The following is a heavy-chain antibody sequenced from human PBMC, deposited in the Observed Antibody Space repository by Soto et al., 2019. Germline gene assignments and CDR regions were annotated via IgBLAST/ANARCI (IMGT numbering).Heavy chain of an antibody. CDR2: ISYDGSNK. Sequence: QVPLVESGGGVVQPGRSLRLSCAASGFTFSSYAMHWVRQAPGKGLEWVAVISYDGSNKYYADSVKGRFTISRDNSKNTLYLQMNSLRAEDTAVYYCARELKEDYYYGMDVWGRGTTVTVSS. V-gene: IGHV3-30-3*01. CDR1: GFTFSSYA. J-gene: IGHJ6*02. CDR3: ARELKEDYYYGMDV. D-gene: IGHD2-8*01.